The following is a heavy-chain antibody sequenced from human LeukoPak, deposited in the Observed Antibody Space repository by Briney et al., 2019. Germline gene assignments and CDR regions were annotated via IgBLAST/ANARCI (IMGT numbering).Heavy chain of an antibody. V-gene: IGHV3-23*01. Sequence: GGSLRLSCAASGFSFSSYAMSWVRQAPGKRLEWVSAISGSGDSKLYADSVKGRFTISRDNSKNTLYLQMNSLRAEDTAVYYCATGSTLDFDYWGQGTLVTVSS. CDR2: ISGSGDSK. J-gene: IGHJ4*02. CDR3: ATGSTLDFDY. CDR1: GFSFSSYA. D-gene: IGHD7-27*01.